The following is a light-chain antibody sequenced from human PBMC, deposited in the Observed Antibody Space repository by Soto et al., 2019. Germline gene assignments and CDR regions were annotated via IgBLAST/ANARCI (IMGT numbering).Light chain of an antibody. CDR1: QSVSNNY. Sequence: EIVLTQSPGTLSLSPGERATLSCRASQSVSNNYLAWYQQKPGQAPRLLIYGASNRATGIPDRFSGSGSGTDFTLTISRLEPEDFAVYYCQQCGSSSTFGQGTRRENK. CDR2: GAS. CDR3: QQCGSSST. V-gene: IGKV3-20*01. J-gene: IGKJ5*01.